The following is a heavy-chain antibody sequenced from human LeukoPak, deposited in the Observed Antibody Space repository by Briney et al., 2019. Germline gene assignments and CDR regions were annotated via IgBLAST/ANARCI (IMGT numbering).Heavy chain of an antibody. CDR1: GFTVNTNY. V-gene: IGHV3-66*02. J-gene: IGHJ4*02. D-gene: IGHD3-22*01. Sequence: GGSLRFSCAASGFTVNTNYISWVRQAPGKGLEWVSVIYSGGATYYADSAKGRFTISRDNSKNTLSLQMNSLRAEDTAVYYCARGGSGYYYFDYWGQGTLVTVSS. CDR2: IYSGGAT. CDR3: ARGGSGYYYFDY.